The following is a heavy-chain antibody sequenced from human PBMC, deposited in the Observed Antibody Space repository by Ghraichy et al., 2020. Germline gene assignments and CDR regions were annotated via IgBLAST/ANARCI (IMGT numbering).Heavy chain of an antibody. CDR3: ARDPRTSAWSGGDAFDI. CDR1: GLTVSSNY. V-gene: IGHV3-53*01. CDR2: IHTGGST. J-gene: IGHJ3*02. D-gene: IGHD3-10*01. Sequence: GALRLSCAASGLTVSSNYMSWVRQAPGKGLEWVSVIHTGGSTYYADSVKGRFTISRDNSKNTLYLQMNSLRAEDTAVYYCARDPRTSAWSGGDAFDIWGQGTMVTVSS.